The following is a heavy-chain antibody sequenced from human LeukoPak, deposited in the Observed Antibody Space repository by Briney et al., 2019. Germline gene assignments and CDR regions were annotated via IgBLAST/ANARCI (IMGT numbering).Heavy chain of an antibody. CDR2: IIPIFGTA. CDR3: GRDPGYYCGGDCLNYS. Sequence: VASVKVSCKASGGTFSSYAISWVRQAPGQGLEWMGGIIPIFGTANYAQKFQGRVTITADESTSPAYMGLSRLRSEDPAVHYWGRDPGYYCGGDCLNYSWGQGTLVTVSS. D-gene: IGHD2-21*01. CDR1: GGTFSSYA. V-gene: IGHV1-69*01. J-gene: IGHJ4*02.